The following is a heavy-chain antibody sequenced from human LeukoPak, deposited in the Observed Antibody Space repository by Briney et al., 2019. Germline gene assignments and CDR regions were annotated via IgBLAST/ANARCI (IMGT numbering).Heavy chain of an antibody. CDR1: GGSFSGYY. CDR2: INHSGST. CDR3: ARYNWNDVSYYYYYMDV. Sequence: SETLSLTCAVYGGSFSGYYWSWIRQPPGKGLEWIGEINHSGSTNYNPSLKSRVTISVDTSKNQFSLKLSSVTAADTAVYYCARYNWNDVSYYYYYMDVWGKGTTVTISS. V-gene: IGHV4-34*01. D-gene: IGHD1-1*01. J-gene: IGHJ6*03.